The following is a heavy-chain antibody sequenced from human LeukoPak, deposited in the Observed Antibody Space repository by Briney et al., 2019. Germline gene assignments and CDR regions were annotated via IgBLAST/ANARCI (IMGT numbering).Heavy chain of an antibody. CDR1: GYTFTSYY. CDR2: INPSGGST. CDR3: ARTKTSGSQLLIYFDY. J-gene: IGHJ4*02. Sequence: ASVKVSCKASGYTFTSYYMHWVRQAPGQGLEWMGIINPSGGSTSYAQKFQGRVTMTRDTSTSTVYMELSSLRSEDTAVYYCARTKTSGSQLLIYFDYWGQGTLVTVSS. V-gene: IGHV1-46*01. D-gene: IGHD1-26*01.